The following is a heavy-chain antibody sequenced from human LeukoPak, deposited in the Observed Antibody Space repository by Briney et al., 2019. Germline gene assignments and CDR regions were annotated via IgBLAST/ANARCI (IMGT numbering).Heavy chain of an antibody. CDR1: GYTFTSYG. Sequence: ASVKVSCKASGYTFTSYGISWVRQAPGQGLEWMGWISAYNGNTNYAQKLQGRVTMTTDTSTSTAYMELRSLRSDDTAVYYCARVSGYGSPYWYFDLWGRGTLVTVSS. D-gene: IGHD3-22*01. V-gene: IGHV1-18*01. CDR2: ISAYNGNT. CDR3: ARVSGYGSPYWYFDL. J-gene: IGHJ2*01.